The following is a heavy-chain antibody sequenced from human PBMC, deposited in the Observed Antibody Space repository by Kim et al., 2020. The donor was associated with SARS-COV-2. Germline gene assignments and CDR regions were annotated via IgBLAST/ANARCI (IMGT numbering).Heavy chain of an antibody. CDR1: GGSISSSSYY. Sequence: SETLSLTCTVSGGSISSSSYYWGWIRQPPGKGLEWIGSIYYSGSTYYNPSLKSLVTISVDTSKNQFSLKLSSVTAADTAVYYCARRLGDCRNYGMDVWGQGTTVTVSS. V-gene: IGHV4-39*01. CDR2: IYYSGST. J-gene: IGHJ6*02. CDR3: ARRLGDCRNYGMDV. D-gene: IGHD2-21*02.